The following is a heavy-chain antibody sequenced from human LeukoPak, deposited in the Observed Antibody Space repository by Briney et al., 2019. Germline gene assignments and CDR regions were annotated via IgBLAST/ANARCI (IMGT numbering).Heavy chain of an antibody. V-gene: IGHV4-59*12. J-gene: IGHJ6*03. CDR2: IYYSGST. D-gene: IGHD2-2*02. CDR3: ARSTVVPAAIDYYYYMDV. Sequence: PSETLSLTCTVSGGSISSYYWSWIRQPPGKGLEWIGYIYYSGSTNYNPSLKSRVTISVDTSKNQFSLKLSSVTAADTAVYYCARSTVVPAAIDYYYYMDVWGKGTTVTVSS. CDR1: GGSISSYY.